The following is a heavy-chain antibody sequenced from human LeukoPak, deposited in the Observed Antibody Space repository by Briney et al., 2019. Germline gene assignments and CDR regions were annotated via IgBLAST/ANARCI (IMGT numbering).Heavy chain of an antibody. D-gene: IGHD2-15*01. V-gene: IGHV3-23*01. J-gene: IGHJ4*02. CDR1: GFTFSSYA. Sequence: GGSLRLSCAASGFTFSSYAMSWVRRAPGKGLEWVSATSSSDAGKYYADSVRGRFTISRDNSRNTMYLQMNSLRAEDAAVYYCAKAPVTSCRGAFCYPFDSWGQGTVVTVSS. CDR3: AKAPVTSCRGAFCYPFDS. CDR2: TSSSDAGK.